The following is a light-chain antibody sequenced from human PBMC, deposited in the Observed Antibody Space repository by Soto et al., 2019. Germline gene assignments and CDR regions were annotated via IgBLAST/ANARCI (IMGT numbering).Light chain of an antibody. CDR3: QQYGNSPRT. J-gene: IGKJ1*01. CDR1: QSVSSSY. CDR2: GAS. Sequence: EIVLTQASGTLSLSPGERATLSCRSSQSVSSSYLAWYQQKPGQTPRLLIFGASSRATGIPDRFSGSGSGTDFTLTISRLEPEDFAVYYCQQYGNSPRTFGQGTKVDI. V-gene: IGKV3-20*01.